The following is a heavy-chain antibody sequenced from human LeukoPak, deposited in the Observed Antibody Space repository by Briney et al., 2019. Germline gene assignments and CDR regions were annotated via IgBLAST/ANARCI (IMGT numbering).Heavy chain of an antibody. D-gene: IGHD3-22*01. CDR3: ARDRYYDSSGGEDYFDY. CDR1: GGTLSSYA. J-gene: IGHJ4*02. V-gene: IGHV1-69*05. Sequence: ASVKVSCKASGGTLSSYAISWVRQAPGQGLEWMGGIIPIFGTANYAQKFQGRVTITTDESTSTAYMELSSLRSEDTAVYYCARDRYYDSSGGEDYFDYWGQGTLVTVSS. CDR2: IIPIFGTA.